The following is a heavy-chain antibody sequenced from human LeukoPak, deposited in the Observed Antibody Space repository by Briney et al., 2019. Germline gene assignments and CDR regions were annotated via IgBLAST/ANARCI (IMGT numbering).Heavy chain of an antibody. J-gene: IGHJ3*02. D-gene: IGHD3-22*01. CDR2: INHSGST. Sequence: SETLSLTCAVYGGSFSGYYWSWIRQPPGKGLEWIGEINHSGSTNYNPSLKSRVTISVDTSKSQFSLRLSSVTAADTAVYYCARVTYYYDSSVYYNLQSGAFDIWGQGTMVTVSS. CDR1: GGSFSGYY. CDR3: ARVTYYYDSSVYYNLQSGAFDI. V-gene: IGHV4-34*01.